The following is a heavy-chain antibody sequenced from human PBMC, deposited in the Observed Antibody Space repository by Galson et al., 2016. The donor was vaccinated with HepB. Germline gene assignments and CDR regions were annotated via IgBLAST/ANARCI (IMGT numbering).Heavy chain of an antibody. D-gene: IGHD2-21*01. CDR2: IRAYNGNT. V-gene: IGHV1-18*01. Sequence: SVKVSCKASGYSFAAYGISWVRQAPGQGLEWMGWIRAYNGNTNYGQKFQDRVTMTIETSMSTAYIEMRGLRSDDTAVYYCARGIVWSCFEFWGRGTLVTVSS. J-gene: IGHJ2*01. CDR3: ARGIVWSCFEF. CDR1: GYSFAAYG.